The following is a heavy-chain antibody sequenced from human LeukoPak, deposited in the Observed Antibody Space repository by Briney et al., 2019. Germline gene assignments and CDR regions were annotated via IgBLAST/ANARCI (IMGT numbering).Heavy chain of an antibody. Sequence: GGSLRLSFAASGFTFSDYWLNWVRLAPGKGWEGVASIRQDGREKSYVDSVKGRFTISRDNTWNSLYLQMNSVRAEDTAVYYCARDGTAPGLYFDLWGQGTLVTVS. CDR1: GFTFSDYW. J-gene: IGHJ4*01. D-gene: IGHD1/OR15-1a*01. CDR2: IRQDGREK. V-gene: IGHV3-7*01. CDR3: ARDGTAPGLYFDL.